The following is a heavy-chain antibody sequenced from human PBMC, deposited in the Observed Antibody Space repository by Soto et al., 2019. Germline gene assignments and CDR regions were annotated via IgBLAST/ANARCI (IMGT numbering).Heavy chain of an antibody. Sequence: SQTLSLTCAISGDSVSTDSATWGWIRQSPSRGLEWLGRTYYRSKWYNDYAVSVKGGITINPDTSNNQLSLQLNSVTPDDTAVYYCARLIGNSWLDSWGQGTLVTVSS. J-gene: IGHJ5*01. CDR3: ARLIGNSWLDS. CDR1: GDSVSTDSAT. CDR2: TYYRSKWYN. D-gene: IGHD2-8*01. V-gene: IGHV6-1*01.